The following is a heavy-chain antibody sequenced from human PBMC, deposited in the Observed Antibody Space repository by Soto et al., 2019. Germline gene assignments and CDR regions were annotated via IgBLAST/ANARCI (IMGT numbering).Heavy chain of an antibody. CDR3: ARAVNYASGSTDY. V-gene: IGHV3-33*01. D-gene: IGHD3-10*01. Sequence: QVQLVESGGGVVQPGRSLRLSCAASGFTFSSYGMHWVRQAPGKGLEGVAVIWYDGSNKYYADSVKGRFTISRDNSKNTLYLQRNSRRAEDTALYYCARAVNYASGSTDYWGQGTLVTVSS. CDR2: IWYDGSNK. J-gene: IGHJ4*02. CDR1: GFTFSSYG.